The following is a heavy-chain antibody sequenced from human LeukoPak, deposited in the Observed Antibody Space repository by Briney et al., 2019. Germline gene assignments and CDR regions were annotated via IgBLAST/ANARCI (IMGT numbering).Heavy chain of an antibody. J-gene: IGHJ4*02. CDR3: AREGVAGTGLDY. V-gene: IGHV1-46*01. Sequence: ASVKVSCKASGNTFTSYYIHWVRQAPGQGLEWMGIINPSGGTSYAQKLQGRITMTRDTSTSTVYMELSSLRSEDTAVYYCAREGVAGTGLDYWGQGTLVTVSS. CDR2: INPSGGT. CDR1: GNTFTSYY. D-gene: IGHD6-13*01.